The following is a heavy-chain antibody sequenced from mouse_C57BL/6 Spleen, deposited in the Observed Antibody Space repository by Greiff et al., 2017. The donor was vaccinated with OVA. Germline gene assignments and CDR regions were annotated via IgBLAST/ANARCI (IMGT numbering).Heavy chain of an antibody. D-gene: IGHD2-3*01. J-gene: IGHJ4*01. V-gene: IGHV1-69*01. CDR3: ATQSRYDGNAMDY. Sequence: QVQLQQPGAELVMPGASVKLSCKASGYTFTSYWMHWVKQRLGQGLEWIGEIDPSDSYTNYNQKFKGKSTLTVDKSSSTAYMQLSSLTSEDSAVYYCATQSRYDGNAMDYWGQGTSVTVSS. CDR1: GYTFTSYW. CDR2: IDPSDSYT.